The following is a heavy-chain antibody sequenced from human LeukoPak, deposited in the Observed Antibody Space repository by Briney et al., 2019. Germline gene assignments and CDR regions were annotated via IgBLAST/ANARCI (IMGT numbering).Heavy chain of an antibody. V-gene: IGHV1-2*02. CDR2: INPNSGGT. CDR3: ARDRYYDSSGSDS. CDR1: GYSFTGHY. J-gene: IGHJ4*02. Sequence: ASVKVSCKASGYSFTGHYMHWVRQAPGQGLEWMGWINPNSGGTRYAQKFQGRVTMTRDTSISTAYMELSRLRSDDTAMYYCARDRYYDSSGSDSWGQGTLVTVSS. D-gene: IGHD3-22*01.